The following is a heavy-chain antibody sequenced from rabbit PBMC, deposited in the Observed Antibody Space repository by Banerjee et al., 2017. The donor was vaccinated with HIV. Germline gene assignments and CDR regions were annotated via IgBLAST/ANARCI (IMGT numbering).Heavy chain of an antibody. CDR3: ARNDNNYALNL. J-gene: IGHJ4*01. CDR1: GFSFSSNYW. D-gene: IGHD2-1*01. CDR2: IYTGSSGST. V-gene: IGHV1S45*01. Sequence: QEQLVESGGGLVQPEGSLTLTCTASGFSFSSNYWICWVRQAPGKGLEWIGCIYTGSSGSTYYASWAKGRSTISKTSSTTVTLQMTSLTAADTATYFCARNDNNYALNLWGPGTLVTVS.